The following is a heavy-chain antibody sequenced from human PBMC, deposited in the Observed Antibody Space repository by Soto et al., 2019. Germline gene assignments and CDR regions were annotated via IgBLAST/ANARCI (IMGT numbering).Heavy chain of an antibody. J-gene: IGHJ4*02. CDR3: AGGPYDFWSGYPGYYFDY. D-gene: IGHD3-3*01. CDR2: INHSGST. V-gene: IGHV4-34*01. CDR1: GGSFSGYY. Sequence: PSETLSLTCAVYGGSFSGYYWSWIRQPPGKGLEWIGEINHSGSTNYNPSLKSRVTISVDTSKNQFSLKLSSVTAADTAVYYCAGGPYDFWSGYPGYYFDYWGQGTLVTVSS.